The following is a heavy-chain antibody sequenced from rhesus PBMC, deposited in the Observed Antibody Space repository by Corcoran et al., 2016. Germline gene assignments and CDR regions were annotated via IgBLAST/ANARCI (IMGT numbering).Heavy chain of an antibody. Sequence: QVQLVQSGAEIKQPGASVKLSCKASGYTFTSYYMHWLRQAPGQGLEWIGLISPYNGNKIYAQNFQCIVTITTESSTSTGYMELSSLRSEDTAVYYCTRGIAAATGTFDYWGQGVLVTVSS. CDR1: GYTFTSYY. D-gene: IGHD6-43*01. CDR3: TRGIAAATGTFDY. V-gene: IGHV1-1*01. J-gene: IGHJ4*01. CDR2: ISPYNGNK.